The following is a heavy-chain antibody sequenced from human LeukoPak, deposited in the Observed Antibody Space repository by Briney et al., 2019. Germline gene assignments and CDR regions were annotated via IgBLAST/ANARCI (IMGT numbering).Heavy chain of an antibody. CDR2: ISGNGRST. V-gene: IGHV3-23*01. Sequence: GGSLRLSCAASGFTFSSYAMSWVRQAPGKGLEWVSTISGNGRSTYYGDSVKGRFTISRDNSKNTLSLQMNSLRAEDTAVYYCARERTHYGMDVWGQGTTVTVSS. CDR3: ARERTHYGMDV. J-gene: IGHJ6*02. CDR1: GFTFSSYA.